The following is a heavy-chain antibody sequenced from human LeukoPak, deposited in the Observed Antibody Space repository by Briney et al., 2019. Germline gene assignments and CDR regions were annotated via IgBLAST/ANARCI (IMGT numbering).Heavy chain of an antibody. CDR3: AKDPDYYYDSSGYHEDY. CDR2: ISYDGSNK. Sequence: GGSLRLSCAASGFTFSSYGMHWVRQAPGKGLEWVAVISYDGSNKYYADSVKGRFTISRDNSKNTLYLQMNSLRAEDTAVYYCAKDPDYYYDSSGYHEDYWGQGTLVTVSS. J-gene: IGHJ4*02. V-gene: IGHV3-30*18. D-gene: IGHD3-22*01. CDR1: GFTFSSYG.